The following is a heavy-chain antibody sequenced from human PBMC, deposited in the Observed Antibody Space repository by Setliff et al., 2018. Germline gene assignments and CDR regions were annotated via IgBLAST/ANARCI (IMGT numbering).Heavy chain of an antibody. Sequence: ASVKVSCKTSGYNFITLGINWVRQAPGQGLEWVGWISPYSGKTDYAQKFQDRVIMTIDSATTTAYMGLKTLRSDDTAVYYCARGRGPDIVVTIPGDYWGQGTQVTVSS. CDR1: GYNFITLG. CDR2: ISPYSGKT. J-gene: IGHJ4*02. CDR3: ARGRGPDIVVTIPGDY. V-gene: IGHV1-18*01. D-gene: IGHD2-15*01.